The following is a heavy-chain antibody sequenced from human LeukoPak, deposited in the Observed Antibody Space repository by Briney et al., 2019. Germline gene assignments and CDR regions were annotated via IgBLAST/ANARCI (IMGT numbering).Heavy chain of an antibody. J-gene: IGHJ4*02. V-gene: IGHV4-31*03. Sequence: PSETLSLTCTVSGGSISSGGYYWSWIRQHPGKGLEWIGYIYYSGSTYYNPSLKSRVTISVDTSKNQFSLKLSSVTAADTAVYYCARGKMDYYDSSGYFYWGQGTLVTVSS. CDR2: IYYSGST. CDR1: GGSISSGGYY. D-gene: IGHD3-22*01. CDR3: ARGKMDYYDSSGYFY.